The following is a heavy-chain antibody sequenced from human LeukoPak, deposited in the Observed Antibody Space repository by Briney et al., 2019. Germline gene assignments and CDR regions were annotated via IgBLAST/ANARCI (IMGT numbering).Heavy chain of an antibody. D-gene: IGHD5-18*01. CDR1: GFTFSSYG. Sequence: GGSLRLSCAASGFTFSSYGMHWVRQAPGKGLEWVAFIRYDGSNKYYADSVKGRFTISRDNSKNTLYLQMNSLRAEDTAVYYCARDRYSYRAFDIWGQGTMVTVSS. CDR3: ARDRYSYRAFDI. J-gene: IGHJ3*02. CDR2: IRYDGSNK. V-gene: IGHV3-30*02.